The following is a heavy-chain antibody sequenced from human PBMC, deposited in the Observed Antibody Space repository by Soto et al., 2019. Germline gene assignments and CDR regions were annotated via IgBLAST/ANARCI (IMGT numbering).Heavy chain of an antibody. Sequence: SETLSLTCTVSGGSISSYYWSWIRQPPGKGLEWIGYIYYSGSTNYNPSLKSRVTISVDTSKNQFSLKLSSVTAADTAVYYCARQGVYSGSSYFDYWGQGTLVTVSS. CDR1: GGSISSYY. CDR2: IYYSGST. D-gene: IGHD1-26*01. J-gene: IGHJ4*02. CDR3: ARQGVYSGSSYFDY. V-gene: IGHV4-59*01.